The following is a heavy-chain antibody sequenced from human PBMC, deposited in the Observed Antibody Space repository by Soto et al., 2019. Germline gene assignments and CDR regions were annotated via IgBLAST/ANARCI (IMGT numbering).Heavy chain of an antibody. CDR2: ISGSGGST. CDR3: AKAYCGGDCYSGVDY. J-gene: IGHJ4*02. D-gene: IGHD2-21*02. CDR1: GFTFSSYA. Sequence: GGSLRLSCAASGFTFSSYAMSWVRQAPGKGLEWVSAISGSGGSTYYADSVKGRFTISRDNSKNTLYLQMNSLRAEDTAVYYCAKAYCGGDCYSGVDYWGQGTLVTVSS. V-gene: IGHV3-23*01.